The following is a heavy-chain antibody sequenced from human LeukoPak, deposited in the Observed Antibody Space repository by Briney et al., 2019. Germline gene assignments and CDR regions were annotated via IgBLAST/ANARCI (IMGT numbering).Heavy chain of an antibody. D-gene: IGHD1/OR15-1a*01. Sequence: ASVKVSCKASGYTFTSYGISWVRQAPGQGLEWMGWISAYNGNTNYAQKLQGRVTMTTDTSTSTAYMELRSLRSDDTAVYYCARGTPLLPAYYYYYMDVWGNGTTVTVSS. CDR2: ISAYNGNT. V-gene: IGHV1-18*01. J-gene: IGHJ6*03. CDR3: ARGTPLLPAYYYYYMDV. CDR1: GYTFTSYG.